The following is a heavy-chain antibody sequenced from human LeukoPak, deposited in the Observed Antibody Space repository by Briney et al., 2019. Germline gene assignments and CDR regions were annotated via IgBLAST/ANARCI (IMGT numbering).Heavy chain of an antibody. CDR1: GFTFSNHE. D-gene: IGHD3-10*01. CDR3: ARGSGNSFDY. CDR2: ISSSSSAM. V-gene: IGHV3-48*02. J-gene: IGHJ4*02. Sequence: GGSLRLSCAASGFTFSNHEMNWVRQAPGKGLEWVSYISSSSSAMYYADSMKGRFTISRDNAKNSLYLQMNNLRDEDTAVYYCARGSGNSFDYWGQGALVTVSS.